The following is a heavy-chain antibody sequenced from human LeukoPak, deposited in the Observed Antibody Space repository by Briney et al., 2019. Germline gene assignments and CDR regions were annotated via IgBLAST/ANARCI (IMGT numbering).Heavy chain of an antibody. J-gene: IGHJ6*03. D-gene: IGHD1-26*01. CDR2: MNPNSGNT. CDR1: GYTFTSYD. V-gene: IGHV1-8*01. Sequence: GASVKVSCKASGYTFTSYDINWVRQATGQGLEWMGWMNPNSGNTGYAQKFQGRVTMTRNTSISTAYMELSSLRSEDTAVYYCARGGEQASYYYYYYMDVWGKGTTVTVSS. CDR3: ARGGEQASYYYYYYMDV.